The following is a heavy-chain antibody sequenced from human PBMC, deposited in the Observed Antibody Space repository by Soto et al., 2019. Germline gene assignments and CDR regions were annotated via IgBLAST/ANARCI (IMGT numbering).Heavy chain of an antibody. CDR2: IYYSGST. J-gene: IGHJ4*02. Sequence: SETLSLTCTVSGGSISSYYWSWIRQPPGKGLEWIGYIYYSGSTNYNPSLKSRVTISVDTSKNQFSLKLSSVTAADTAAYYCARQNALDFDYWGQGTLVTVSS. D-gene: IGHD6-13*01. CDR1: GGSISSYY. V-gene: IGHV4-59*01. CDR3: ARQNALDFDY.